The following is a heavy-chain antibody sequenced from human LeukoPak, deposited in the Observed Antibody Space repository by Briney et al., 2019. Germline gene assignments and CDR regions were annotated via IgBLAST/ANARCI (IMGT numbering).Heavy chain of an antibody. Sequence: GASLRPSCAAAESTFSTYAIRWVRQAPGKGLDWVSSNGGAGDANYADSAKGRFTISRDTAQNTPSLQMNNLTSEDTAIYYCSRGAGGGPDDYWGQGILVTVSS. CDR3: SRGAGGGPDDY. J-gene: IGHJ4*02. V-gene: IGHV3-23*01. CDR2: NGGAGDA. CDR1: ESTFSTYA. D-gene: IGHD4-23*01.